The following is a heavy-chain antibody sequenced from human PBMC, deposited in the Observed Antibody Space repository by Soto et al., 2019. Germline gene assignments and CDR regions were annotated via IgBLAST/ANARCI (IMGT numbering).Heavy chain of an antibody. CDR1: GFTFSSYA. V-gene: IGHV3-23*01. Sequence: PGGSLTLSCAASGFTFSSYAMSWVSQAPGKGLEWVSAITGSGGSTFSADSVKGRFTISRDSSKSTLYLQMSSLRVEDTAVYYCAKDRYHYDSSGYSFDSWGQGTVVTVSS. D-gene: IGHD3-22*01. CDR2: ITGSGGST. J-gene: IGHJ4*02. CDR3: AKDRYHYDSSGYSFDS.